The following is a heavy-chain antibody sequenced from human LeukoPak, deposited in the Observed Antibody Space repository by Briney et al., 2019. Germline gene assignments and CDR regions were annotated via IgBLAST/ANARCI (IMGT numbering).Heavy chain of an antibody. V-gene: IGHV4-59*01. CDR3: ARDEVTGNYFDY. CDR2: IYYSGST. CDR1: GGSISSYY. Sequence: SETLSLTXTVSGGSISSYYWSWIRQPPGKGLEWIGYIYYSGSTNYNPSLKSRVTISVDTSKNQFSLKLSSVTAADTAVYYCARDEVTGNYFDYWGPGTLVTVSS. J-gene: IGHJ4*02.